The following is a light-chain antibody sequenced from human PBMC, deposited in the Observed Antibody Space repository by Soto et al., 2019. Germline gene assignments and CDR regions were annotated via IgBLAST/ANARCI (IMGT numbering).Light chain of an antibody. CDR1: QSINNN. CDR3: QQYNNWPWT. V-gene: IGKV3-15*01. CDR2: GAS. Sequence: EIVMTQSPATLSVSPGERATLSCRASQSINNNLAWYQQKPGQAPRRLIHGASTRATGIPARISASGSGTEFTLTISSLQSEDFAVYYCQQYNNWPWTFGRGTEVEIK. J-gene: IGKJ1*01.